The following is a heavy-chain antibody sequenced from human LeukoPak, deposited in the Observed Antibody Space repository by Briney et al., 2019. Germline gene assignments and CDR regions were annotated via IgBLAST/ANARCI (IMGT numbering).Heavy chain of an antibody. CDR2: INTNTGNP. J-gene: IGHJ4*02. V-gene: IGHV7-4-1*02. D-gene: IGHD6-13*01. CDR1: GYTFTSYA. CDR3: ARDGRAAAAQGPFDY. Sequence: GGSLRLSCKASGYTFTSYAMNWVRQAPGQGLEWMGWINTNTGNPTYAQGFTGRFVFSLDTSVSTAYLQISSLKAEDTAVYYCARDGRAAAAQGPFDYWGQGTLVTVSS.